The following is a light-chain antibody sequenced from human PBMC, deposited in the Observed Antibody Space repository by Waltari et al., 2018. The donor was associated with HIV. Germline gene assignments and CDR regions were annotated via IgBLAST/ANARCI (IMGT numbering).Light chain of an antibody. V-gene: IGLV1-40*01. CDR1: SSNIGAGYD. CDR2: GNS. J-gene: IGLJ2*01. Sequence: HSVLTQPPSVSGAPGQRITISCTGSSSNIGAGYDVHWYQQLPGTAPKLLIYGNSNRPSGVPDRFSGSTSGTSASLAITGLQAEDEADYYCQSYDNSLSGLFGGGTKVTVL. CDR3: QSYDNSLSGL.